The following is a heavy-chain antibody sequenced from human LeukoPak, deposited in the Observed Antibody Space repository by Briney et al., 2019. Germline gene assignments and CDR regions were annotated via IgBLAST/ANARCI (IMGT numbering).Heavy chain of an antibody. D-gene: IGHD5-18*01. Sequence: PGGALRLSCAAPGFTFSSYAMSWVRHTPGKGLEWVSAISGSGGSTKYADSVKGGFSISRDNSKNTLYLQMNSLRAEDTAVYYCATDSGYSYVDSWGQGTLVTVSS. J-gene: IGHJ4*02. CDR3: ATDSGYSYVDS. CDR2: ISGSGGST. V-gene: IGHV3-23*01. CDR1: GFTFSSYA.